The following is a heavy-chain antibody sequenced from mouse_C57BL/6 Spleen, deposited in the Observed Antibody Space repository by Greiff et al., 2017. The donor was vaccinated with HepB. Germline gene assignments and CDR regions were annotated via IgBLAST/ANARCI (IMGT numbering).Heavy chain of an antibody. J-gene: IGHJ2*01. D-gene: IGHD2-4*01. Sequence: EVQLQQSGAELVKPGASVKLSCTASGFNIKDYYMHWVKQRTEQGLEWIGRIDPEDGETKYAPKFQGKATITADTSSNTAYLQLSSLTSEETAVYYCARDYEYYFDYWGQGTTLTVSS. CDR3: ARDYEYYFDY. V-gene: IGHV14-2*01. CDR1: GFNIKDYY. CDR2: IDPEDGET.